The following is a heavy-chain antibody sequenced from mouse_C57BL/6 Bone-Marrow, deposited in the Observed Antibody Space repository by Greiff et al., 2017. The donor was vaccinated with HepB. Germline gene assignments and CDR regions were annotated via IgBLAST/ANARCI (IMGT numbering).Heavy chain of an antibody. V-gene: IGHV1-15*01. J-gene: IGHJ2*01. Sequence: QVQLQQSGAELVRPGASVTLSCKASGYTFTDYEMHWVKQTPVHGLEWIGAIDPETGGTAYNQKFKGKAILTADKSSSTDYMKLRGLTSEDSAVYYCTRELRLLFDYWGQGTTLTVSS. CDR3: TRELRLLFDY. D-gene: IGHD3-2*02. CDR1: GYTFTDYE. CDR2: IDPETGGT.